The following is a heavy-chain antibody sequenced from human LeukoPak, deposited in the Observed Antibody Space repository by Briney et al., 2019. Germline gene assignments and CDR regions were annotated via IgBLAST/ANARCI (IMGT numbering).Heavy chain of an antibody. Sequence: GGSLRLSCAASGFTFSSYAMSWVRQAPGKGLEGVSAISGSGGSTYYADSVKGRFTISRDNSKNTLYLQMNSLRAEDTAVYYCAKRSLGATFLYYFDYWGQGALVTVSS. D-gene: IGHD5-12*01. CDR3: AKRSLGATFLYYFDY. CDR2: ISGSGGST. J-gene: IGHJ4*02. CDR1: GFTFSSYA. V-gene: IGHV3-23*01.